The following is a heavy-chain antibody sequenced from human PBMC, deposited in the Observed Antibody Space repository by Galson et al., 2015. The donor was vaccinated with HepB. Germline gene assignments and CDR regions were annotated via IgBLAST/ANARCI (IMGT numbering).Heavy chain of an antibody. Sequence: SLRLSCAASGFTFSGYSMNWVRQAPGKGLEWVSSISFTNNFINYADSVKGRFTISGDKAKNSLYLQMSSLRAEDTAVYYCARDARPRYGPLPGFHVLDYWGQGILVAVPS. CDR1: GFTFSGYS. D-gene: IGHD3-9*01. CDR3: ARDARPRYGPLPGFHVLDY. CDR2: ISFTNNFI. J-gene: IGHJ4*02. V-gene: IGHV3-21*01.